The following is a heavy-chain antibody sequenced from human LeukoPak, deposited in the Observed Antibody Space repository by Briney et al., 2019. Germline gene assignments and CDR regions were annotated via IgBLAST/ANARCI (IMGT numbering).Heavy chain of an antibody. V-gene: IGHV3-48*03. CDR3: ARGGRYFDWLWDF. J-gene: IGHJ4*02. D-gene: IGHD3-9*01. CDR1: GFTFSSYE. Sequence: GGSLRLSCAASGFTFSSYEMNWVRQAPGKGLEWVSYISSSGSTIYYADSVKGRFTISRDNAKNSLYLQMNSLRAEDTAVYYCARGGRYFDWLWDFWGQGTLVTVSS. CDR2: ISSSGSTI.